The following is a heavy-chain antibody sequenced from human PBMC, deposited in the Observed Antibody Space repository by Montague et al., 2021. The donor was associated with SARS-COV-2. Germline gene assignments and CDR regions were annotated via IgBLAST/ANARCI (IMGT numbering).Heavy chain of an antibody. D-gene: IGHD5-12*01. CDR1: GGSISSSNYY. J-gene: IGHJ3*02. CDR2: IYDSGST. CDR3: ARRGRKLLPVATTIGGFDI. V-gene: IGHV4-39*02. Sequence: SETLSLTCTVSGGSISSSNYYWDWIRQPPGKGLEWIGSIYDSGSTYYNPSLKSRVTTSVDTPKNHFSLKLSSVTAADTAVYYCARRGRKLLPVATTIGGFDIGGQGTMVTVSS.